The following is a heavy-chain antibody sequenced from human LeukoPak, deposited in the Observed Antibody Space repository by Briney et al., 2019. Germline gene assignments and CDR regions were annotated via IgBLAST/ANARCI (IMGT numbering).Heavy chain of an antibody. CDR2: IGKDGSWI. J-gene: IGHJ4*02. D-gene: IGHD2/OR15-2a*01. CDR1: GFPLSGYW. Sequence: GGSLRLSCTASGFPLSGYWMSWVRQAPGQGLEWVANIGKDGSWIHYADSVKGRFTISRDNAKNSLSLQMNSLRADDTAIYYCARDLDFYATDYWGQGTLVTVSS. V-gene: IGHV3-7*01. CDR3: ARDLDFYATDY.